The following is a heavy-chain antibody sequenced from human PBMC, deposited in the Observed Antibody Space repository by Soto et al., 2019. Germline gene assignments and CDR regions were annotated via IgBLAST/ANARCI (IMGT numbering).Heavy chain of an antibody. D-gene: IGHD3-3*01. CDR2: ISGSGGTT. CDR3: AKDSWAIFGVPAGEYYAMDV. V-gene: IGHV3-23*01. CDR1: GFTFENYA. J-gene: IGHJ6*02. Sequence: XGSLRLSCVASGFTFENYAMSWVRQAPGKGLEWVSAISGSGGTTYYSDSVKGRFTISRDNSKNTVYLQMNDLRVEDAAEYFCAKDSWAIFGVPAGEYYAMDVWGQGTTVTV.